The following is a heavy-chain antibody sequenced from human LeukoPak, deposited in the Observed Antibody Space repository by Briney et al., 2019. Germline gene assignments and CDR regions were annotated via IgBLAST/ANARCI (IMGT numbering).Heavy chain of an antibody. CDR1: GGTFSSYA. D-gene: IGHD3-10*01. V-gene: IGHV1-69*13. Sequence: GASVKVSCKASGGTFSSYAISWVRQAPGQGLEWMGGIIPIFGTANYAQKFQGRVTITADESTSTAYMELSSLRSEDTAVYYCARDPGEEESTWGYFDYWGQGTLVTVSS. CDR2: IIPIFGTA. CDR3: ARDPGEEESTWGYFDY. J-gene: IGHJ4*02.